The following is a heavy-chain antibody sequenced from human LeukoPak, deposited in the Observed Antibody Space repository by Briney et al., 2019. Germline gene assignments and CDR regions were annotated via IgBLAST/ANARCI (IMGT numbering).Heavy chain of an antibody. V-gene: IGHV3-30*01. CDR1: GFNFSSYA. CDR2: ISYDGSNK. CDR3: AREEGYCSSTSCTFLDV. Sequence: GRALELSWAASGFNFSSYAMHWVRPAPGKGLEWAAVISYDGSNKYYAVSVKCRFTIYKHNSKYKLYLQMNSLRAEDTAVYYCAREEGYCSSTSCTFLDVWGKGTTVTVSS. J-gene: IGHJ6*04. D-gene: IGHD2-2*01.